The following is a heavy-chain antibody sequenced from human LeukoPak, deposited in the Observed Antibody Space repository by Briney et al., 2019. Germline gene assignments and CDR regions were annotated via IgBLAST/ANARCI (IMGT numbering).Heavy chain of an antibody. CDR2: INHSGST. CDR1: GGSFSGYY. J-gene: IGHJ6*02. D-gene: IGHD3-16*01. Sequence: PSETLSLTCAVYGGSFSGYYWSWIRQPPGKGLEWTGEINHSGSTNYNPSLKSRVTISVDTSKNQFSLKLSSVTAADTAVYYCARVGGGLSTHYYYGMDVWGQGTTVTVSS. V-gene: IGHV4-34*01. CDR3: ARVGGGLSTHYYYGMDV.